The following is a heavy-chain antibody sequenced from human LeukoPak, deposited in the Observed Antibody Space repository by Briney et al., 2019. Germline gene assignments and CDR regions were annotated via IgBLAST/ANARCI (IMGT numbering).Heavy chain of an antibody. CDR2: ISSSSSYT. CDR1: GFTFSDYY. J-gene: IGHJ4*02. V-gene: IGHV3-11*06. D-gene: IGHD5-12*01. Sequence: KPGGSLRLSCAASGFTFSDYYMSWIRQAPGKGLEWVSYISSSSSYTNYADSVKGRFTISRDNAKNSLYLQMNSLRAEDTAVYYCARDAPTASGYAGYWGQGTLVTVSS. CDR3: ARDAPTASGYAGY.